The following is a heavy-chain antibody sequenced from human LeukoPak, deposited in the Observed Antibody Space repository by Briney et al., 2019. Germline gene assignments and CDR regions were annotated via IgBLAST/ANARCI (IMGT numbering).Heavy chain of an antibody. Sequence: PGGSLRLSCAASGFTFSSYGMHWVRQAPGKGLEWVANIKQDGSEKFYVDSVKGRFTISRDNAKNSLFLQMNSLRAEDTAVYYCVRWIASGSGIYWYFDVWGRGTLVTVSS. J-gene: IGHJ2*01. V-gene: IGHV3-7*01. CDR2: IKQDGSEK. CDR3: VRWIASGSGIYWYFDV. CDR1: GFTFSSYG. D-gene: IGHD1-26*01.